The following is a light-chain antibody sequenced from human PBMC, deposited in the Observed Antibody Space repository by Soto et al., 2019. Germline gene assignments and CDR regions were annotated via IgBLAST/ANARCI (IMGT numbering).Light chain of an antibody. CDR3: QQYNNWQT. CDR2: GAS. Sequence: EIVLTQSPGTLSLSPGERATLCCRASQSVSSNLAWYQQTPGQAPRLLIYGASTRATGIPARFSGSGSGTEFTLTISSLQSEDFAVYYCQQYNNWQTFGQGTKVDIK. CDR1: QSVSSN. J-gene: IGKJ1*01. V-gene: IGKV3-15*01.